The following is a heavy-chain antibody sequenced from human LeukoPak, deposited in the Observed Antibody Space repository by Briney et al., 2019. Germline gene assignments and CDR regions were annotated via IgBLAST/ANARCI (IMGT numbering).Heavy chain of an antibody. Sequence: SETLSLTCTVSGASISSFNSYWSWIRQPAGKGLEWIGRIYSGGSTNYNPSLKSRVTISLDTSKNQFSLKLSSVTAADTAVYYCARGRSRRGGSSWAYWGQGTLVTVSS. CDR1: GASISSFNSY. D-gene: IGHD6-13*01. CDR3: ARGRSRRGGSSWAY. V-gene: IGHV4-61*02. J-gene: IGHJ4*02. CDR2: IYSGGST.